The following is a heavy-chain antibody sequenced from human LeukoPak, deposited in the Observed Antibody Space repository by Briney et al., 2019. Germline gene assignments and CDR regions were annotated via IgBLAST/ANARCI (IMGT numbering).Heavy chain of an antibody. CDR1: GFTFGSYW. D-gene: IGHD3-3*01. J-gene: IGHJ6*03. Sequence: GGSLRLSCAASGFTFGSYWMHWVRQAPGKGLVWVSRINSDESSTSYADSVKGRFTISRDNAKNTLYLQMNSLSAEDTAVYYCAIGDYDFWSGYPYYYYYMDVWGKGTTVTVSS. V-gene: IGHV3-74*01. CDR2: INSDESST. CDR3: AIGDYDFWSGYPYYYYYMDV.